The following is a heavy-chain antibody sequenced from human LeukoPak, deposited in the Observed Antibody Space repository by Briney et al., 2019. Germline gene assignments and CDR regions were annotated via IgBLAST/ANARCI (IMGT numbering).Heavy chain of an antibody. CDR1: GFTFSSYA. CDR3: AKFEGDLC. CDR2: ISGSGSST. J-gene: IGHJ4*02. V-gene: IGHV3-23*01. Sequence: RTGGSLRLSCAASGFTFSSYAMSWVRQAPGKGLEWVSVISGSGSSTYYADSVKGRFTISRDNSKNTLYLQMNSLRAEDTAVYYCAKFEGDLCWGQGTLVTVSS.